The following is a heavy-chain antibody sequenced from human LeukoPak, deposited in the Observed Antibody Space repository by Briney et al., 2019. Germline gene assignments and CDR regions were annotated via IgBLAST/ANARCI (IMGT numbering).Heavy chain of an antibody. Sequence: GGSLRLSCAASGFTFSSYSMNWVRQAPGRGLGWVSSISSSSSYIYYADSVKGRFTISRDNAKNSLYLQMNSLRAEDTAVYYCARDYDILVDAFDIWGQGTMVTVSS. CDR3: ARDYDILVDAFDI. D-gene: IGHD3-9*01. V-gene: IGHV3-21*01. CDR1: GFTFSSYS. CDR2: ISSSSSYI. J-gene: IGHJ3*02.